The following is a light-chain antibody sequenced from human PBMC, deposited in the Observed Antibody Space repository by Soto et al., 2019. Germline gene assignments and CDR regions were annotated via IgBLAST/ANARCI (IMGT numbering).Light chain of an antibody. J-gene: IGKJ4*01. V-gene: IGKV3-11*01. Sequence: ETVLTQSPPTLSLSPGEGATLSCRASQSVSKYLAWYQQKPGQAPRLLIYDSSTRATGIPARVSGSGSWTDFTLTISSLETEDFAVYYWQQRSNWPSSVGGGTKVEIK. CDR2: DSS. CDR1: QSVSKY. CDR3: QQRSNWPSS.